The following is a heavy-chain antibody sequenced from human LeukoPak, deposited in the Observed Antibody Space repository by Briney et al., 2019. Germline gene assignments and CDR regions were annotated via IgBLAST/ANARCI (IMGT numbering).Heavy chain of an antibody. J-gene: IGHJ5*02. D-gene: IGHD2-2*01. CDR3: AREGHCSSTVCYDPYNWFDP. CDR1: GYTFTSYG. V-gene: IGHV1-18*01. Sequence: ASVKVSCKASGYTFTSYGISWVRQAPGQGLEWMGWISGYTGNTNYAQTLQGRVTMTTDTSTSTAYMELRSLRSDDTAVYYCAREGHCSSTVCYDPYNWFDPWGQGTLVTVSS. CDR2: ISGYTGNT.